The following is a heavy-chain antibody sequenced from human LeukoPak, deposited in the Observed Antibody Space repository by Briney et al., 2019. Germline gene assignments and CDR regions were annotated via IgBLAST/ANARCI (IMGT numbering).Heavy chain of an antibody. V-gene: IGHV1-46*01. D-gene: IGHD3-10*01. CDR1: GYTFTSYY. CDR2: INPTGGST. CDR3: ATNIGITMVRGVTSMAAFDY. J-gene: IGHJ4*02. Sequence: ASVKVSCKASGYTFTSYYMHWVRQAPGQGLDWMGIINPTGGSTNYAQKFQGRVTMTRDTSTSTVYMELSNLRSEDTAVYYCATNIGITMVRGVTSMAAFDYWGQGTLVTVSS.